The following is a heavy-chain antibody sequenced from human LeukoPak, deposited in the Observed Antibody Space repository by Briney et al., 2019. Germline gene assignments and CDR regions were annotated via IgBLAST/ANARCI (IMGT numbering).Heavy chain of an antibody. J-gene: IGHJ6*02. CDR1: GYSFTNYW. CDR3: ARSISNSSFYFFYGMDV. V-gene: IGHV5-51*01. CDR2: IYPGDSDT. Sequence: GESLKISCKGSGYSFTNYWIGWVRQMPGKGLEWMGNIYPGDSDTRYSPSFQGQVTISADKSTSPAYLQWRSLKASDTAMYYCARSISNSSFYFFYGMDVWGQGTTVTVSS. D-gene: IGHD6-6*01.